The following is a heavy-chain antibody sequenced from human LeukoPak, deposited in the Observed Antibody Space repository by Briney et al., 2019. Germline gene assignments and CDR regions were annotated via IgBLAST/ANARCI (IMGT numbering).Heavy chain of an antibody. CDR1: GGSISSGSYY. J-gene: IGHJ6*03. CDR2: IYTSGST. Sequence: PSETLSLTCTVSGGSISSGSYYWSWIRQPAGKGLEWIGRIYTSGSTNYNPSLKSRVTISVDTSKNQFSLKLSSVTAADTAVYYCARSSGYYGSGSYYNPRYYYMDVWGKGTTVTISS. V-gene: IGHV4-61*02. CDR3: ARSSGYYGSGSYYNPRYYYMDV. D-gene: IGHD3-10*01.